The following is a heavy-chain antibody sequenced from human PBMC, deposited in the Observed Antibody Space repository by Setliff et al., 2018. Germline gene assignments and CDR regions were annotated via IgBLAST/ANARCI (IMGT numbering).Heavy chain of an antibody. Sequence: KPSETLSLTCAVYGESFSGYYWNWIRQAPGKGLEWIGEINHRGTTSYTPSLKGRVTISVDTSKNLFSLKLSSVTAADTAVYFCARGPRFDYESPTYRRRFDPWGQGTAVTVSS. CDR1: GESFSGYY. CDR3: ARGPRFDYESPTYRRRFDP. J-gene: IGHJ5*02. CDR2: INHRGTT. D-gene: IGHD3-22*01. V-gene: IGHV4-34*01.